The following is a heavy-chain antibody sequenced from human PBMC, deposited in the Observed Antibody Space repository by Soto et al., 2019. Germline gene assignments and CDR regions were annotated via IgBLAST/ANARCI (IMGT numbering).Heavy chain of an antibody. CDR2: IWYYGSNK. V-gene: IGHV3-33*01. CDR1: GFTFSSYG. Sequence: QVQLVESGGGVVQPGRSLRLSCAASGFTFSSYGMHWVRQAPGKGLEWVAVIWYYGSNKYYADSVKGRFTSSRANSKNTMYLQMHSLRADDTAVYYCSRDRVVVAATRHYYYYMDVCRKGTTVTVSS. CDR3: SRDRVVVAATRHYYYYMDV. D-gene: IGHD2-15*01. J-gene: IGHJ6*03.